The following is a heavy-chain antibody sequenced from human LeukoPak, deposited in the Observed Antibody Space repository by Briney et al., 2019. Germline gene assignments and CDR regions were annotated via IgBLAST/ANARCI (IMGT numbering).Heavy chain of an antibody. V-gene: IGHV4-39*01. CDR1: GGSISSSSYY. D-gene: IGHD3-22*01. J-gene: IGHJ3*02. CDR2: IYYSGST. Sequence: SGTLSLTCTVSGGSISSSSYYWGWIRQPPGKGLGWIGSIYYSGSTYYNPSLKSRVTISVDTSKNQFSLKLSSVTAADTAVYYCARRGDSSGYYKTWGAFDIWGQGTMVTVSS. CDR3: ARRGDSSGYYKTWGAFDI.